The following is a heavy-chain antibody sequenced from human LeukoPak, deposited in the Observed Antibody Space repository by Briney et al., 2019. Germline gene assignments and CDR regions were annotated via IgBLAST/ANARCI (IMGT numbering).Heavy chain of an antibody. CDR2: INPTSGDT. Sequence: ASVKVSCKASGYTFIGYYMHWVRQAPGQGLECMGWINPTSGDTNHAQKFQGRLTMTRDTSISTAYMELSRLRSDDTAVYYCARGLLAAAATLDYWGQGTLVTVSS. D-gene: IGHD6-13*01. J-gene: IGHJ4*02. CDR3: ARGLLAAAATLDY. CDR1: GYTFIGYY. V-gene: IGHV1-2*02.